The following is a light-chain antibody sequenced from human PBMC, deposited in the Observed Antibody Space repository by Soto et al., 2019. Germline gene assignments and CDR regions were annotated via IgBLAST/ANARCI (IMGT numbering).Light chain of an antibody. Sequence: EIVLTQSPGTLSLSPGERATLSRRASQSVTSSYLAWYQQKPGQAPRLLIYGASSRATGIPDRFSGSGSGTDFTLTISRLEPEDFAVYYCQQYGSSPPYSFGQGTKVEIK. CDR3: QQYGSSPPYS. J-gene: IGKJ2*01. V-gene: IGKV3-20*01. CDR2: GAS. CDR1: QSVTSSY.